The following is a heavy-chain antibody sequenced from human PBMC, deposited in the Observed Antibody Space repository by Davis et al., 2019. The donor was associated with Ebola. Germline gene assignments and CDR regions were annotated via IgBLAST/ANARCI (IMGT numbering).Heavy chain of an antibody. CDR1: GYTFTSYG. J-gene: IGHJ3*02. D-gene: IGHD2-2*01. CDR2: ISAYNGNT. Sequence: ASVKVSCKASGYTFTSYGISWVRQAPGQGLEWMGWISAYNGNTNYAQKLQGRVTMTTDTSTSTAYMELRSLRSDDTAVYYCASSLYCSSTSCSSVAFDIWGQGTMVTVSS. CDR3: ASSLYCSSTSCSSVAFDI. V-gene: IGHV1-18*04.